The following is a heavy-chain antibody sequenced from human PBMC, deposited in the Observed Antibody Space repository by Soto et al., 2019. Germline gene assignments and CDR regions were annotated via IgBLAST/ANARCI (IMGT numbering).Heavy chain of an antibody. V-gene: IGHV3-48*03. CDR2: ISDGGTTI. CDR3: VKEYCTGGTCFDAFDL. J-gene: IGHJ3*01. CDR1: GFIFSDYE. Sequence: PGVSLTLSCAASGFIFSDYEVDWVRQAPGRGPEWISYISDGGTTIYYAASVKGRFTISRDDAKKSLYLHMNNLRVDDTAIYFCVKEYCTGGTCFDAFDLWGQGTVVTVSS. D-gene: IGHD2-8*02.